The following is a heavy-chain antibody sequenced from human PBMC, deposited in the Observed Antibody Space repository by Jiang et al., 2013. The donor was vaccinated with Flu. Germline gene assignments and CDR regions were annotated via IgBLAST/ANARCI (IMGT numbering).Heavy chain of an antibody. V-gene: IGHV4-38-2*01. Sequence: LLKPSETLTLTCAVSGSSLIDNYWAWIRQPPGKGLEWIGTVYHSGSFYSNPSLESRLIISVDTTKNQFSLKLTSVTAADTAIYYCARHWFRSERRSVNWFGPWG. CDR1: GSSLIDNY. CDR2: VYHSGSF. D-gene: IGHD1-1*01. J-gene: IGHJ5*02. CDR3: ARHWFRSERRSVNWFGP.